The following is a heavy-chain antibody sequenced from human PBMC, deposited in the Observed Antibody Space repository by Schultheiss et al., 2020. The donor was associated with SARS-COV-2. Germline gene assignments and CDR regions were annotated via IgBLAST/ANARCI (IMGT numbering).Heavy chain of an antibody. CDR1: GGSISSYY. Sequence: SETLSLTCTVSGGSISSYYWSWIRQHPGKGLEWIGYIYYSGSTNYNPSLKSRVTISVDTSKNQFSLKLSSVTAADTAVYYCARLRHDILTVKVRGYFDYWGQGTLVTVSS. D-gene: IGHD3-9*01. V-gene: IGHV4-59*12. CDR3: ARLRHDILTVKVRGYFDY. J-gene: IGHJ4*02. CDR2: IYYSGST.